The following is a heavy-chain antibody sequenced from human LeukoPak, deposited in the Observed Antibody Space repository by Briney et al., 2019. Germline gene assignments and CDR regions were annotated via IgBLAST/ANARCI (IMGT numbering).Heavy chain of an antibody. J-gene: IGHJ5*02. CDR1: GFTFSSYA. CDR2: ISGSGGST. Sequence: GGSLRLSCAASGFTFSSYAMSWVRQAPGKGLEWVSAISGSGGSTYYADSVKGRFTISRDNSKNTLYLQMNSLRAEDTAVYYCAKDPEEITFPNGFDPWGLGTLVTVSS. CDR3: AKDPEEITFPNGFDP. D-gene: IGHD3-16*01. V-gene: IGHV3-23*01.